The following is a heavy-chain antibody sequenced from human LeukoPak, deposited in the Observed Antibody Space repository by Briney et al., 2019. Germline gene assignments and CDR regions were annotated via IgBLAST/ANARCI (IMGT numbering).Heavy chain of an antibody. V-gene: IGHV1-18*01. D-gene: IGHD3-3*01. CDR2: ISARNGNT. Sequence: ASVKVSCKASGYTFTSFGISWVRQAPGQGLEWMGWISARNGNTNYAQKLQGSVTMTTDTSASTAYMELRSLRSDDTAVYYCARVHRDYDFWSGYSYYYYGMDVWGQGTTVTVSS. J-gene: IGHJ6*02. CDR3: ARVHRDYDFWSGYSYYYYGMDV. CDR1: GYTFTSFG.